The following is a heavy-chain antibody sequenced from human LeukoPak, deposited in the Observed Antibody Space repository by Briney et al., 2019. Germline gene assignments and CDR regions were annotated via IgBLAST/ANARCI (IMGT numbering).Heavy chain of an antibody. D-gene: IGHD3-10*01. Sequence: ASVKVSCKASGYTFTGYYIHWVRQAPGQGLEWMGWINPNSGGTNYAQKFQGRVTMTRDTSISTAYMELSRLRSDDTAVYYCARGYYGSGSYPDYWGQGTLVTVSS. CDR2: INPNSGGT. CDR3: ARGYYGSGSYPDY. V-gene: IGHV1-2*02. CDR1: GYTFTGYY. J-gene: IGHJ4*02.